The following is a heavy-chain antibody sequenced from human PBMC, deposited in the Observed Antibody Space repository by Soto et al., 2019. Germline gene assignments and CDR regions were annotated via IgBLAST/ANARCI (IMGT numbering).Heavy chain of an antibody. CDR2: ISFDGSYR. Sequence: XVCLRLSCGACALSFSSYAMHWVRQAPGKGLEWLAVISFDGSYRNHTDSVKGRFLISRDNSKNTLYLQMNSLGAEDTAVYYCAKDIDTTARVGYFDAWAQGTLVTVSS. V-gene: IGHV3-30*18. D-gene: IGHD2-21*02. CDR1: ALSFSSYA. J-gene: IGHJ4*02. CDR3: AKDIDTTARVGYFDA.